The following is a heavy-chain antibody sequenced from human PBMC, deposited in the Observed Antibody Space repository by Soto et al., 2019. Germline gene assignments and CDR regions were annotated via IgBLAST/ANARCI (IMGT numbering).Heavy chain of an antibody. CDR2: ISATGTDT. V-gene: IGHV3-23*01. Sequence: QPGGSLRLSCAASGFTFSSYALSWVRQAPGEWLEWVSAISATGTDTYYADFVTGRFTVSRDNSKNTLFLQMSSLRAEDTAVYYCAKEMTLGRPYDYWGQGXLVTV. CDR3: AKEMTLGRPYDY. J-gene: IGHJ4*02. CDR1: GFTFSSYA.